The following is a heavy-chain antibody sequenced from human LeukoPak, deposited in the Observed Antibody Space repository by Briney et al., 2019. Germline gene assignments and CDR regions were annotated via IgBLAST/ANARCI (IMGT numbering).Heavy chain of an antibody. D-gene: IGHD2-2*03. Sequence: PGGSLRLSCAASGFTFSHYGMHWVRQAPGKGLEWVALISNDGNNKFYADSVKGRFTISRDNSQNTLFLQMNSLTSEDTAVYYCAKDGYCTTTRCFPNHLHSWGQGTLVTVSS. CDR2: ISNDGNNK. V-gene: IGHV3-30*18. J-gene: IGHJ4*02. CDR3: AKDGYCTTTRCFPNHLHS. CDR1: GFTFSHYG.